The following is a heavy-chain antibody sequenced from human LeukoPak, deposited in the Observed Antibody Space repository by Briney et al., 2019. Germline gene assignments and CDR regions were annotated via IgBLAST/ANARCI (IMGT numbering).Heavy chain of an antibody. Sequence: GGSLRLSCVASEFTFSDAWIDWVRQAPGKGLEWVGRISSKTAGGTVDYAAPVKGRFSISRDDSKNTLFLQMNSLKTEDTAVYYCTMRSGLYHYDLANKSPLWGQGTLVTVSS. CDR3: TMRSGLYHYDLANKSPL. J-gene: IGHJ1*01. CDR2: ISSKTAGGTV. CDR1: EFTFSDAW. D-gene: IGHD3-22*01. V-gene: IGHV3-15*01.